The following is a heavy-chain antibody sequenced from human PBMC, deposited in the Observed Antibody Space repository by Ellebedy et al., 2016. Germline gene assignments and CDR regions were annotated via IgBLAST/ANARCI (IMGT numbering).Heavy chain of an antibody. CDR3: ASITFGGVSDY. D-gene: IGHD3-16*01. Sequence: GSLRLSXTVSGGSISSSSYYWGWIRQPPGKGLEWIGSIYYSGSTYYNPSLKSRVTISVDTSKNQFSLKLSSVTAADTAVYYCASITFGGVSDYWGQGTLVTVSS. V-gene: IGHV4-39*07. J-gene: IGHJ4*02. CDR2: IYYSGST. CDR1: GGSISSSSYY.